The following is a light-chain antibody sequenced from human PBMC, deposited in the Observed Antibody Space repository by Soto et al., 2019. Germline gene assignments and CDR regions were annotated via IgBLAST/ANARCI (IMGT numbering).Light chain of an antibody. Sequence: EIVLTQSPGTLSLSPGERATLSCRASQTVSRNYLAWYQQKPGQAPRLLIFDAVSRATGIPARFSGSGSGTDFTLTISRLDPEDFAVYYCQQYGSSYTFGGGTKVEIK. CDR1: QTVSRNY. CDR2: DAV. V-gene: IGKV3-20*01. CDR3: QQYGSSYT. J-gene: IGKJ4*01.